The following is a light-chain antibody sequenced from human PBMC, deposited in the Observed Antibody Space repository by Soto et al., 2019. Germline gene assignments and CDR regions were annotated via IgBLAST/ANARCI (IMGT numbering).Light chain of an antibody. V-gene: IGLV2-14*03. J-gene: IGLJ2*01. CDR2: DVN. CDR1: SSDVGAYNY. CDR3: SSFTVMNTQV. Sequence: QSVLTQRASVSEFPGQSVTISCIGTSSDVGAYNYVSWYQQHPGKAPKLIIFDVNHRPSGISNRFSGSKSGNTASLTVSGLQADDEADYYCSSFTVMNTQVFGGGTKLTVL.